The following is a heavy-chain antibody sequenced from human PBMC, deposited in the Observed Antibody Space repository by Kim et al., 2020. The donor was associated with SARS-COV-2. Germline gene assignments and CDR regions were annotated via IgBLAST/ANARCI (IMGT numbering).Heavy chain of an antibody. CDR1: GGSISSSSYY. CDR2: IYYSGST. CDR3: ARDSYDSSGYPGWY. D-gene: IGHD3-22*01. Sequence: SETLSLTCTVSGGSISSSSYYWGWIRQPPGKGLEWIGSIYYSGSTYYNPSLKSRVTISVDTSKNQFSLKLSSVTAADTAVYYCARDSYDSSGYPGWYWGQGTLVTVSS. V-gene: IGHV4-39*07. J-gene: IGHJ4*02.